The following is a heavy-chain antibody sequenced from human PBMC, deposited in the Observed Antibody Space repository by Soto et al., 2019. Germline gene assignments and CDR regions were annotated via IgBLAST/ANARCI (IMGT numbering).Heavy chain of an antibody. CDR1: GGSISSYY. Sequence: SETLSLTCTVSGGSISSYYWSWIRQPPGKGLEWIGYIYYSGSTNYNPSLKSRVTISVDTSKNQFSLKLSSVTAADTAVYYCARILLAWNLAGSFDIWGQGTLVTVSS. CDR2: IYYSGST. J-gene: IGHJ3*02. V-gene: IGHV4-59*01. CDR3: ARILLAWNLAGSFDI. D-gene: IGHD2-21*01.